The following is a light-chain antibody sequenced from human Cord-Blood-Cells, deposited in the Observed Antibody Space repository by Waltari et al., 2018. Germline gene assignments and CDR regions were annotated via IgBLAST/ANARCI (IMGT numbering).Light chain of an antibody. CDR3: QSYDSSNVV. J-gene: IGLJ2*01. V-gene: IGLV6-57*03. CDR2: EDN. Sequence: NFMLTQPHSVSESPGKTVTISCTRSSGSIASNYVQLYQQRPGSAPTTVIYEDNQRPSGVPARFSGSIDSSSNSASLTISGLKTEDEADYYCQSYDSSNVVFGGGTKLTVL. CDR1: SGSIASNY.